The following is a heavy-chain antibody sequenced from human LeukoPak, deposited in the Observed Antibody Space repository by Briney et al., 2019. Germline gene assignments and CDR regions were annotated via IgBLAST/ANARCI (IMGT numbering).Heavy chain of an antibody. CDR1: GDSVSSNSAA. J-gene: IGHJ4*02. CDR3: ARAYDSSGYLDY. D-gene: IGHD3-22*01. Sequence: SQTLSLTCAISGDSVSSNSAAWNWIRQSPSRGLEWLGRTYYRSKWYSDYAVSVKSRVTINPDTSKNQFSLQLNSATPEDTAVYYCARAYDSSGYLDYWGQGTLVTVSS. V-gene: IGHV6-1*01. CDR2: TYYRSKWYS.